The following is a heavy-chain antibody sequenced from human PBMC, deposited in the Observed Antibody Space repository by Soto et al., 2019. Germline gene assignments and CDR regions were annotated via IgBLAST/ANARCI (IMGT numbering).Heavy chain of an antibody. V-gene: IGHV3-11*01. D-gene: IGHD2-2*01. CDR3: ASASIVVVPAAKKNYYYYYMDV. CDR1: GFTFSDYY. J-gene: IGHJ6*03. Sequence: GGSLRLSCAASGFTFSDYYMSWIRQAPGKGLEWVSYISSSGSTIYYADSVKGRFTISRDNAKNSLYLQMNSLRAEDTAVYYCASASIVVVPAAKKNYYYYYMDVWGKGTTVTVSS. CDR2: ISSSGSTI.